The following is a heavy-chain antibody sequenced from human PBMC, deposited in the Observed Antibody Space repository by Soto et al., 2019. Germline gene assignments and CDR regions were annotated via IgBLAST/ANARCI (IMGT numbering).Heavy chain of an antibody. J-gene: IGHJ4*02. CDR3: ARAPHCSSTSCPTYYFDY. Sequence: AASVKVSCKASGYTFTGYYMHWVRQAPGQRLEWMGWINPNSGGTNYAQKFQGWVTMTRDTSISTAYMELSRLRSDDTAVYYCARAPHCSSTSCPTYYFDYWGQGTLVTVSS. D-gene: IGHD2-2*01. CDR1: GYTFTGYY. CDR2: INPNSGGT. V-gene: IGHV1-2*04.